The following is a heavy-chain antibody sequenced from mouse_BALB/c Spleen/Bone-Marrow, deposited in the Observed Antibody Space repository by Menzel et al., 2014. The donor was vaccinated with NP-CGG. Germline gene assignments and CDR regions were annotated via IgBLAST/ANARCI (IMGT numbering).Heavy chain of an antibody. Sequence: LEWMGRIDPANGNTKYDPKFQGKATITADTSSNTAYLELSSLTSENTAVYYCARYYYGYYFDYWGQGTTLTVSS. J-gene: IGHJ2*01. D-gene: IGHD1-1*01. CDR3: ARYYYGYYFDY. V-gene: IGHV14-3*02. CDR2: IDPANGNT.